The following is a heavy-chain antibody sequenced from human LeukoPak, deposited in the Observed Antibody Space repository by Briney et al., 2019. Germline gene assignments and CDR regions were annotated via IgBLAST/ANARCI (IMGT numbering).Heavy chain of an antibody. CDR1: SGSISNYY. D-gene: IGHD6-19*01. V-gene: IGHV4-59*01. Sequence: SETLSLTCIVPSGSISNYYWSWIRQPPGKGLEWIGYIHYSGSTNYSPSLKSRVTMSVDTSKNQFSLKLSSVTAADTAVYYCARGLSSGWSSPSFDYWGQGTLVTVSS. CDR2: IHYSGST. J-gene: IGHJ4*02. CDR3: ARGLSSGWSSPSFDY.